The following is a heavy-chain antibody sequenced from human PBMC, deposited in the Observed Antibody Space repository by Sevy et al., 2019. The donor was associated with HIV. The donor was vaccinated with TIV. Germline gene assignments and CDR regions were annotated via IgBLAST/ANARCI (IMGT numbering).Heavy chain of an antibody. D-gene: IGHD3-3*01. V-gene: IGHV4-30-4*01. CDR3: ARVTGYTYYDFWSGYTFDY. Sequence: SETLSLTCTVSGGSISSGDYYWSWIRQPPGKGLEWIGYIYYSGSTYYNPSLKSRFTISVDTSKNQFSLKLSSVTAADTAVYYCARVTGYTYYDFWSGYTFDYWGQGTLVTVSS. CDR2: IYYSGST. J-gene: IGHJ4*02. CDR1: GGSISSGDYY.